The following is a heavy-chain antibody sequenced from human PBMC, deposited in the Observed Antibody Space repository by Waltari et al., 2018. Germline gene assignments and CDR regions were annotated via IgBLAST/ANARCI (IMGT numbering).Heavy chain of an antibody. CDR3: ARERHRLMEEGYLMALDP. CDR2: ISGNNGHT. CDR1: GYTLSDYG. D-gene: IGHD3-3*01. J-gene: IGHJ5*02. Sequence: QVQLMQSGAEVKKSGASAKVSCQASGYTLSDYGISWVRQAPGQGLEWMGWISGNNGHTNHAQKFQGRLIMTEDTSATTVYMELTYLTSDDTAVYYCARERHRLMEEGYLMALDPWGQGTLVTVSS. V-gene: IGHV1-18*01.